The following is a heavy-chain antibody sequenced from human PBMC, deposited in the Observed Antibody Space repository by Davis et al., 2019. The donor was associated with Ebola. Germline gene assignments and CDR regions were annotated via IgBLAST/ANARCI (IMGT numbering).Heavy chain of an antibody. D-gene: IGHD7-27*01. CDR3: ARDHWGSLDY. J-gene: IGHJ4*02. CDR1: GGSISSYY. CDR2: VFNSGTV. V-gene: IGHV4-59*01. Sequence: SATLSLTCTVSGGSISSYYWAGIRQPPGKELEYMGHVFNSGTVGYTSALKGRVTISLDRSSNQFSLKMNSVTTADTAVYFCARDHWGSLDYWGQGTLVTVSS.